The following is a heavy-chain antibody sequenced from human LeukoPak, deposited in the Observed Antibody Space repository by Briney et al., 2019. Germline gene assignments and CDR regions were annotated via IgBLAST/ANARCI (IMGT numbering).Heavy chain of an antibody. J-gene: IGHJ5*02. V-gene: IGHV4-34*01. D-gene: IGHD3-10*01. Sequence: SETLSLTCAVHGGSFSGYYWSWIRQPPGKGLEWIGEINHSGSTNHNPSLKSRVTISVDTSKNQFSLKLSSVTAADTAVYYCARRTLLWFGELFGRNWFDPWGQGTLVTVPS. CDR3: ARRTLLWFGELFGRNWFDP. CDR2: INHSGST. CDR1: GGSFSGYY.